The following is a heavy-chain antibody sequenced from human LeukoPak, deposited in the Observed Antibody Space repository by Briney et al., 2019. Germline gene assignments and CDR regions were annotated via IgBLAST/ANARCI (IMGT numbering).Heavy chain of an antibody. J-gene: IGHJ4*02. V-gene: IGHV3-30-3*01. CDR3: ARSLPYISSCYSGTFDY. D-gene: IGHD6-13*01. CDR1: GFTFSSYD. Sequence: GGSLRLSCAASGFTFSSYDMHWVRQPPGKGLEWVAVISFDGSNKYYADSVKGRFIISRDNSKNTLYLQMSSLRVEDTAVYYCARSLPYISSCYSGTFDYWGQGTLVHVSS. CDR2: ISFDGSNK.